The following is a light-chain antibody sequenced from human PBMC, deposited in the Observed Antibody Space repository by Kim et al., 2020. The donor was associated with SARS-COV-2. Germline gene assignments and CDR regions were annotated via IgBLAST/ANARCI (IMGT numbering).Light chain of an antibody. J-gene: IGLJ1*01. CDR3: CSYTSASTVV. CDR1: SSDIGAYNY. Sequence: QSALTQPASVSGSPGQSITISCTGTSSDIGAYNYVSWYQQYPGTVPKLLIYDVNKRPSGVSSRFSGSKSGNTASLTISGLRAEDESDYYCCSYTSASTVVFGTGTKVTVL. V-gene: IGLV2-14*03. CDR2: DVN.